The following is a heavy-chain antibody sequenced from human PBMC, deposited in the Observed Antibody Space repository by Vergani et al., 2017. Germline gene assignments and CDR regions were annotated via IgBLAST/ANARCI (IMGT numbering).Heavy chain of an antibody. Sequence: QVQLVQSGAEVKKPGASVKVSCKASGYTFTGYYMHWVRQAPGQGLEWMGWINPNSGGTNYAQKFQGRVNMTRDKSISTAYMELSRLRSDDTAGYYCARDFAPADYDYVWGSYRFASPDYWGQGTLVTVSS. CDR2: INPNSGGT. J-gene: IGHJ4*02. V-gene: IGHV1-2*02. CDR1: GYTFTGYY. D-gene: IGHD3-16*02. CDR3: ARDFAPADYDYVWGSYRFASPDY.